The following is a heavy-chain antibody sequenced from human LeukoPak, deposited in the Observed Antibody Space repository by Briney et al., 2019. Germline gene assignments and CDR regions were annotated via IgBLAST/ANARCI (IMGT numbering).Heavy chain of an antibody. J-gene: IGHJ4*02. CDR1: GGSISSGGYS. Sequence: SETLSLTCAVSGGSISSGGYSWSWIRQPPGKGLEWIGYIYHSGSTYYNPSLKSRVTISVDRSKNQFSLKLSSVTAADTAVYYCARATHGYDFWSGFDYWGQGTLVTVSS. CDR2: IYHSGST. D-gene: IGHD3-3*01. CDR3: ARATHGYDFWSGFDY. V-gene: IGHV4-30-2*01.